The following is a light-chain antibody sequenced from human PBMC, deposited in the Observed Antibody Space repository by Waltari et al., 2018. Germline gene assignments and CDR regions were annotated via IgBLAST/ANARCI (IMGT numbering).Light chain of an antibody. CDR2: GAS. CDR1: RSISIN. J-gene: IGKJ1*01. Sequence: EVVMTLSPATLSVSPGGRATLSCRASRSISINLGWYQQRPGQAPRLLIYGASTRATDIPARFSGSGSGTEFTLTISSLQSEDAAVYYCQQFNDWPRTFGQGTKVEVK. CDR3: QQFNDWPRT. V-gene: IGKV3-15*01.